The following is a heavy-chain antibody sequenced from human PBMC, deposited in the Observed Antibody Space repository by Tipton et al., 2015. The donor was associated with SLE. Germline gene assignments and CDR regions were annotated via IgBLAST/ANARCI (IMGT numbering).Heavy chain of an antibody. CDR3: ASNNWSYGYFRH. CDR1: GGSISSYY. D-gene: IGHD1-20*01. J-gene: IGHJ1*01. CDR2: IYYSGST. Sequence: TLSLTCTVSGGSISSYYWNWIRQPPGKGLEWIGYIYYSGSTNYNPSLKSRVTISVEASKNQFSLELSSVTAADTAVYYCASNNWSYGYFRHWGQGTLVTVSS. V-gene: IGHV4-59*01.